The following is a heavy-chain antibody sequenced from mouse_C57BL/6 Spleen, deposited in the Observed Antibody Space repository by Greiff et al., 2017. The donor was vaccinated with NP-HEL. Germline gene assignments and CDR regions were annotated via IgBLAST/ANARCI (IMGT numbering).Heavy chain of an antibody. J-gene: IGHJ2*01. Sequence: EVHLVESGPGLVKPSQSLSLTCSVTGYSITSGYYWNWIRQFPGNKLEWMGYISYDGSNNYNPSLKNRISITRDTSKNQFFLKLNSVTTEDTATYYCARGIYYYGSREDYFDYWGQGTTLTVSS. CDR2: ISYDGSN. D-gene: IGHD1-1*01. CDR3: ARGIYYYGSREDYFDY. V-gene: IGHV3-6*01. CDR1: GYSITSGYY.